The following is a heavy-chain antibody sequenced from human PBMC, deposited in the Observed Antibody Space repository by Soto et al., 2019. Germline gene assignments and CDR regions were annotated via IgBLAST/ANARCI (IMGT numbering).Heavy chain of an antibody. CDR2: ISQNGDNT. J-gene: IGHJ4*02. D-gene: IGHD3-10*01. Sequence: PGRSLRLSCAASGFTFDNFGMHRVRRAPGKGLEWVLVISQNGDNTDYADSVKGRFTISRDNSKNTLYLQMNGLRVDDTAVYYCVTAVRTRLDNWGPGTLVTVSS. V-gene: IGHV3-30*03. CDR3: VTAVRTRLDN. CDR1: GFTFDNFG.